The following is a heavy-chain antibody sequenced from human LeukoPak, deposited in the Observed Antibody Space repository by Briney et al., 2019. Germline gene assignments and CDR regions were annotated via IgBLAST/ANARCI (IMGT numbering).Heavy chain of an antibody. CDR2: ISDNEGST. Sequence: RAGGSLRLSCAASGFTFNYYAMSWVRQAPGKGLESVSGISDNEGSTYYTDSVKGRFTISRDNNKNTVYLQMNNLRPDDTAVYFCARHDSLIPYWGQGTLVNVSS. V-gene: IGHV3-23*01. CDR1: GFTFNYYA. CDR3: ARHDSLIPY. D-gene: IGHD3-16*01. J-gene: IGHJ1*01.